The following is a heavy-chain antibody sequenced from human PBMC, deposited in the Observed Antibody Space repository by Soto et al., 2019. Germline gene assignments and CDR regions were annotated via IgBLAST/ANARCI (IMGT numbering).Heavy chain of an antibody. CDR1: GGSISSGGYY. Sequence: SETLSLTCTVSGGSISSGGYYWSWIRQHPGKGLEWIGYIYYSGSTYYNPSLKRRVTISVDTSKNQFSLKLSSVTAADTAVYYCARDRVAAAGTGWFDPWGQGTLVTVSS. CDR2: IYYSGST. CDR3: ARDRVAAAGTGWFDP. J-gene: IGHJ5*02. D-gene: IGHD6-13*01. V-gene: IGHV4-31*03.